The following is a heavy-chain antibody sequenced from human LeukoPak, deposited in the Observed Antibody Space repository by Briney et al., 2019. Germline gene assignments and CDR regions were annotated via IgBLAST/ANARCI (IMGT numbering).Heavy chain of an antibody. CDR3: ARETVPAIAAPRGLNY. V-gene: IGHV1-24*01. Sequence: ASVKVSCKVSGYTLTELSMHWVRQAPGKGLEWMGGFDPEDGETIYAQKFQGRVTMTRDTSISTAYMELSRLRSDDTAAYYCARETVPAIAAPRGLNYWGQGTLVTVSS. CDR2: FDPEDGET. J-gene: IGHJ4*02. CDR1: GYTLTELS. D-gene: IGHD6-13*01.